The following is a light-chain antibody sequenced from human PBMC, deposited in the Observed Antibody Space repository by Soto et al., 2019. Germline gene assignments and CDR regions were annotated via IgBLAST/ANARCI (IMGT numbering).Light chain of an antibody. CDR3: GTYDSSLRDGL. J-gene: IGLJ1*01. CDR2: DNN. CDR1: SSNIENYY. V-gene: IGLV1-51*01. Sequence: QSLLTQPPSVSAAPGQKVTISCSGSSSNIENYYVSWYQQLPGTAPKLLIYDNNKRPSGIPDRFSGSKSGTSATLDITGLQTGDEADYYCGTYDSSLRDGLVGTGTKLTVL.